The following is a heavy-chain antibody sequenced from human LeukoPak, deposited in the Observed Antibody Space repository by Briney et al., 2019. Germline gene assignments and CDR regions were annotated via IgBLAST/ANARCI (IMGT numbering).Heavy chain of an antibody. J-gene: IGHJ4*02. CDR1: GGSLSGYF. Sequence: SETLSLTCAVYGGSLSGYFWSWIRQPPGKGLEWNGEITHTGRTNYNPSLKSRVALSENTSKDQFSLKLSSVTVADTAVYYCARIYGDYSDFEYWSQGTLVTVSS. CDR2: ITHTGRT. CDR3: ARIYGDYSDFEY. V-gene: IGHV4-34*01. D-gene: IGHD4-17*01.